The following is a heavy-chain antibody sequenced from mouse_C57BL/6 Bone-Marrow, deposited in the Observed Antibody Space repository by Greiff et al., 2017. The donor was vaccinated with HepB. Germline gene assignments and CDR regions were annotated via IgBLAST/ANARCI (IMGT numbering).Heavy chain of an antibody. CDR2: IDPENGDT. V-gene: IGHV14-4*01. J-gene: IGHJ3*01. D-gene: IGHD4-1*01. Sequence: VQLKESGAELVRPGASVKSSCTASGFNIKDDYMHWVKQRPEQGLEWIGWIDPENGDTEYASKFQGKATITADTSSNTAYLQLSSLTSEDTAVSYCTTLGTGTWGDAYWGQGTLVTVSA. CDR3: TTLGTGTWGDAY. CDR1: GFNIKDDY.